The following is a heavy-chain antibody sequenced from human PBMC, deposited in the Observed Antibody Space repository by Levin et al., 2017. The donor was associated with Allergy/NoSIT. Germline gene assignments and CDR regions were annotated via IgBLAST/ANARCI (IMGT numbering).Heavy chain of an antibody. V-gene: IGHV4-39*01. CDR1: YASVGSSSFS. CDR2: IYSSGRT. Sequence: RTSETLSLTCTVSYASVGSSSFSWAWIRQPPGKGLEWIGIIYSSGRTYYNPSLQSRVTISVDKSENQFSLKLHSVTAADTAVYYCASPQSSSWFYFDHWGQGTLVTVSS. J-gene: IGHJ4*02. D-gene: IGHD6-13*01. CDR3: ASPQSSSWFYFDH.